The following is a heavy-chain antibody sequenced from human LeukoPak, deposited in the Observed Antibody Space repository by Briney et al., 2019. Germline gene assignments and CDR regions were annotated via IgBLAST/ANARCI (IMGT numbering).Heavy chain of an antibody. CDR1: GFTFSTYW. CDR3: ARADFTYYYDSYGYYFDY. J-gene: IGHJ4*02. D-gene: IGHD3-22*01. CDR2: IGSSSSTI. V-gene: IGHV3-48*01. Sequence: PGGSLRLSCAASGFTFSTYWMNWVRQAPGKGLEWVSYIGSSSSTIYYADSVKGRFTISRDNAKNSLYLQMNSLGAEDTAVYYCARADFTYYYDSYGYYFDYWGQGTLVTVSS.